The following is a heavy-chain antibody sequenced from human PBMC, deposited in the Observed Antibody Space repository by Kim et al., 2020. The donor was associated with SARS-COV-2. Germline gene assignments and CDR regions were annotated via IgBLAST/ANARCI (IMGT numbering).Heavy chain of an antibody. D-gene: IGHD4-17*01. V-gene: IGHV3-33*06. CDR1: GFIFRNYG. CDR2: IWYDGSIK. CDR3: AKAPADGDYYY. J-gene: IGHJ4*02. Sequence: GGSLRLSCAASGFIFRNYGMHWVRQAPGKGLEWVAVIWYDGSIKYYADSVKGRFTISRDNSKNTLYLQMNSLRAEDTAVYYCAKAPADGDYYYWGLGTLVTVSS.